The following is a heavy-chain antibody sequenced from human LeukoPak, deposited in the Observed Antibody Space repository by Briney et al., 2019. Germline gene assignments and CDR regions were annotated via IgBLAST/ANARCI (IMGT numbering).Heavy chain of an antibody. CDR2: ISSSSSYI. V-gene: IGHV3-21*01. D-gene: IGHD1-26*01. CDR3: ARDLESGSPAGDAFDI. CDR1: GFTFSSYS. J-gene: IGHJ3*02. Sequence: GGSLRLSCAASGFTFSSYSMNWVRQAPGKGLEWVSSISSSSSYIYYADSVKGRFTISRDNAKNSLYLQMNSLRAEDTAVYYCARDLESGSPAGDAFDIWGQGTMVTVSS.